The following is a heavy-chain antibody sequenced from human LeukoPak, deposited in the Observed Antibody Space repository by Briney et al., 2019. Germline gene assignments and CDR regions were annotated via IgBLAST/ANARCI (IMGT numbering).Heavy chain of an antibody. CDR2: IYDSGST. CDR1: GASIRSGDYY. J-gene: IGHJ5*02. V-gene: IGHV4-30-4*01. Sequence: SETLSLTCTVSGASIRSGDYYWSWIRQPPGKGLEWIGYIYDSGSTYYNPSLKSRITISVDTSENRFSLKLSSVTATDTAVYYCARDRQGHSGSKWFDPWGQGTLVTVSS. CDR3: ARDRQGHSGSKWFDP.